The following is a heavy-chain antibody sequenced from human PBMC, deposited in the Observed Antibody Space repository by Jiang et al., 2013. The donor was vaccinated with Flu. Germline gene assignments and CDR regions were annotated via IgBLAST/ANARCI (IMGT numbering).Heavy chain of an antibody. V-gene: IGHV4-34*01. J-gene: IGHJ4*02. CDR3: ARGLTGQLVDY. CDR1: GGSFSGYY. CDR2: INHSGST. Sequence: TCAVYGGSFSGYYWSWIRQPPGKGLEWIGEINHSGSTNYNPSLKSRVTISVDTSKNQFSLKLSSVTAADTAVYYCARGLTGQLVDYWGQGTLVTVSS. D-gene: IGHD6-13*01.